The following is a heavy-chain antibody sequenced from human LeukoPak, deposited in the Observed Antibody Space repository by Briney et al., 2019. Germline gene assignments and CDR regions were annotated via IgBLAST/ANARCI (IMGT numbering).Heavy chain of an antibody. D-gene: IGHD1-1*01. CDR1: GYSISSGYY. J-gene: IGHJ5*02. CDR2: IFQRGYS. V-gene: IGHV4-38-2*01. CDR3: AGDKETTGNGRPNWFDP. Sequence: SETLTLTCAVSGYSISSGYYWGWIRQPPGKGLQWIGSIFQRGYSYYNPSLKSRVTISVDTSRNQFSLKLSSVTAADTAVYYCAGDKETTGNGRPNWFDPWGQGTLVTVSS.